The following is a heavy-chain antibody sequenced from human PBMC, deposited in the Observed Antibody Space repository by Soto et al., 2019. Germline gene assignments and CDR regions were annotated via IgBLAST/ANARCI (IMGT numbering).Heavy chain of an antibody. D-gene: IGHD3-3*01. J-gene: IGHJ6*03. V-gene: IGHV4-59*01. CDR1: GGSISSYY. Sequence: SETLSLTCTVSGGSISSYYWSWIRQPPGKGLEWIGYIYYSGSTNYNPSLKSRVTISVDTSKNQFSLKLSSVTAADMAVYYCARVARYYDFWSGYPYMDVWGKGTTVTVSS. CDR3: ARVARYYDFWSGYPYMDV. CDR2: IYYSGST.